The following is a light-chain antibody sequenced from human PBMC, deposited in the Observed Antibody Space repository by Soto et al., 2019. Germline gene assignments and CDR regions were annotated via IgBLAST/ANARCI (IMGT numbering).Light chain of an antibody. CDR1: SSDVGGYNY. J-gene: IGLJ2*01. CDR3: SSYTSSTTEV. Sequence: QSALTQSASVSGSPGQSITISCTGTSSDVGGYNYVSWSQHHPGKAPTLMISDVSNRPSGVSNRFSGSKSDNTASLTISGLQAEDEAYYYCSSYTSSTTEVFGGGTKLTVL. V-gene: IGLV2-14*01. CDR2: DVS.